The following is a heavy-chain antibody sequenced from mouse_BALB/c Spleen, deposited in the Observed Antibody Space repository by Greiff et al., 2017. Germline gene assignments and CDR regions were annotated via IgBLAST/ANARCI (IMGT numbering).Heavy chain of an antibody. V-gene: IGHV5-6-2*01. J-gene: IGHJ4*01. Sequence: EVQLQESGGGLVKLGGSLKLSCAASGFTFSSYYMSWVRQTPEKRLELVAAINSNGGSTYYPDTVKGRFTISRDNAKNTLYLQMSSLKSEDTALYYCARQNYYAMDYWGQGTSVTVSS. CDR2: INSNGGST. CDR1: GFTFSSYY. CDR3: ARQNYYAMDY.